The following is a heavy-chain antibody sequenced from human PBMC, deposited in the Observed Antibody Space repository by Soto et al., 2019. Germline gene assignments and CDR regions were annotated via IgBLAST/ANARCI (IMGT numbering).Heavy chain of an antibody. D-gene: IGHD5-18*01. J-gene: IGHJ4*02. CDR3: ARSGYSYGPNPLLY. Sequence: SETLSLTCTVSGGSISSGGPYWIWIRQHPGKGLEWIGYIYYSGSTYYDPSLKSRVTISVDTSKNQFSLKLSSVTAADTAVYYCARSGYSYGPNPLLYWGQGTLVTVS. V-gene: IGHV4-31*03. CDR2: IYYSGST. CDR1: GGSISSGGPY.